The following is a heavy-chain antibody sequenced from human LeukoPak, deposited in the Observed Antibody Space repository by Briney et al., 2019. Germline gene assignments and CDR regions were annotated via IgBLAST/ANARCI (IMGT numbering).Heavy chain of an antibody. J-gene: IGHJ4*02. Sequence: GGSLRLSCAASGFTFSSYAMSWVRQAPGKGLEWVSAISGSGGSTYYADSVKGRFTISRDNSKNTLYLQMNSLRAEDTAVYYCAKDRRITMVRGVTPHFDYWGQGTLVTVSS. CDR3: AKDRRITMVRGVTPHFDY. D-gene: IGHD3-10*01. CDR1: GFTFSSYA. V-gene: IGHV3-23*01. CDR2: ISGSGGST.